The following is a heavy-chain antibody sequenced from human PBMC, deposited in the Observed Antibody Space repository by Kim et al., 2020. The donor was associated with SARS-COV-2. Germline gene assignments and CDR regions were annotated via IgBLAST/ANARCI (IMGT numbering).Heavy chain of an antibody. D-gene: IGHD3-10*01. J-gene: IGHJ5*02. CDR3: ARDHPPSPSYYYGTFDP. Sequence: LKSRVTISVDTSKNQFSLKLSSVTAADTAVYYCARDHPPSPSYYYGTFDPWGQGTLVTVSS. V-gene: IGHV4-59*01.